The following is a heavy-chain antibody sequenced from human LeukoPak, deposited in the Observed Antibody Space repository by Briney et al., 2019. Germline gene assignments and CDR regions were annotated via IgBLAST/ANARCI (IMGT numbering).Heavy chain of an antibody. Sequence: SETLSLTCTVSGYSISSGYYWGWIRQPPGKGLEWIGSIHYSARIYYNPSLRSRLTISPDTSKNQFSLKLTSVTAADTAVYYCTREVRSAWASFDPWGQGTLVIVSS. CDR3: TREVRSAWASFDP. CDR1: GYSISSGYY. J-gene: IGHJ5*02. D-gene: IGHD1-26*01. CDR2: IHYSARI. V-gene: IGHV4-38-2*02.